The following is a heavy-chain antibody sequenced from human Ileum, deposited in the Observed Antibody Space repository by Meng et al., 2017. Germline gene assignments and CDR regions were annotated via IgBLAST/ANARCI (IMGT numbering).Heavy chain of an antibody. CDR1: GFTVSSYY. CDR2: IYTGGAT. V-gene: IGHV3-66*02. D-gene: IGHD5-18*01. CDR3: ARMGGYTYTYWFDP. Sequence: VWRWEVGGGLVQPGGSLGLSCAASGFTVSSYYMSWLRQAPGKGLEWVSVIYTGGATYYADSVKGRFTISRDNSENTLYLQMNSLRAEDTAVYYCARMGGYTYTYWFDPWGQGTLVTVSS. J-gene: IGHJ5*02.